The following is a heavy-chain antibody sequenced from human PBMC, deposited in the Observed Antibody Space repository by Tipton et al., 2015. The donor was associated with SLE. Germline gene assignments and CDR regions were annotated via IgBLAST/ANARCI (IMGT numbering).Heavy chain of an antibody. CDR3: ARGGGHDAFDI. J-gene: IGHJ3*02. Sequence: TLSLTCAVYGGSFSGYHWSWIRQPPGKGLEWIGEINHSGSSNYNPSLKSRVTISVDTSKNQFSLKLSSVTAADTAVYYCARGGGHDAFDIWGQGTMVTVSS. CDR1: GGSFSGYH. CDR2: INHSGSS. V-gene: IGHV4-34*01. D-gene: IGHD4-23*01.